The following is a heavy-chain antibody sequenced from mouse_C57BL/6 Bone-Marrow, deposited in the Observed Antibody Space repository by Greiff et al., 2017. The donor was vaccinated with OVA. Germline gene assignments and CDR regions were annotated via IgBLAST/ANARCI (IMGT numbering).Heavy chain of an antibody. Sequence: VQLQPSWAELVKPGASVKLSCKASGYTFTSYWLTWVKQRPGQGLEWIGDIYPGSGSTNYNEKFKSKATLTVDTSSSTAYMQLSSLTSEDAAVYDCAREGGNYAMDYWGQGTSVTVSS. CDR2: IYPGSGST. J-gene: IGHJ4*01. CDR1: GYTFTSYW. CDR3: AREGGNYAMDY. V-gene: IGHV1-55*01.